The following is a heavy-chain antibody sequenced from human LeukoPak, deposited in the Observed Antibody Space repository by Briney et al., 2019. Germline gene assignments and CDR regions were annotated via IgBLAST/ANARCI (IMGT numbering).Heavy chain of an antibody. Sequence: GGSLRLSCAASGFTFSSYSMNWVRQAPGKGLEWVSSISSSSSYIYYADSVKGRFSISRDNPKNSLSLQMNSLRAEDTAVYYCARGPIVVVPTAMEWGQGTLVTVSS. D-gene: IGHD2-2*01. J-gene: IGHJ4*02. CDR3: ARGPIVVVPTAME. CDR1: GFTFSSYS. CDR2: ISSSSSYI. V-gene: IGHV3-21*01.